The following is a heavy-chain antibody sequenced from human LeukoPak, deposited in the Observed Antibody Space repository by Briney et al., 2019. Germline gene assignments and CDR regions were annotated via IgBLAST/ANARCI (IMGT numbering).Heavy chain of an antibody. V-gene: IGHV3-48*03. CDR2: ITISGHTK. J-gene: IGHJ5*02. CDR1: GFDLNTYE. CDR3: ARGDPHADP. Sequence: GGSLRLSCAASGFDLNTYEMNWVRQAPGKGLEWIADITISGHTKNYADSVKGRFTISRDNAGTSLYLQMNSLRVEDTGVYYCARGDPHADPWGQGTLVTVSS.